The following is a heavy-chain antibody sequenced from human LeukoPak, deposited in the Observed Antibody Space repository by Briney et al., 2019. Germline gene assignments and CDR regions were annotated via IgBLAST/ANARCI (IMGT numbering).Heavy chain of an antibody. J-gene: IGHJ4*02. CDR1: GGSISSTNW. Sequence: PSGTLSLTCGVSGGSISSTNWWTWVRQPPGEGLEWIGEVHLSGRTNYNPSLESRVTMSVDMSENHISLKLTSVTAAYTAVCYCAREGGPYRPLDYSGQGTLVSVST. V-gene: IGHV4-4*02. CDR2: VHLSGRT. CDR3: AREGGPYRPLDY.